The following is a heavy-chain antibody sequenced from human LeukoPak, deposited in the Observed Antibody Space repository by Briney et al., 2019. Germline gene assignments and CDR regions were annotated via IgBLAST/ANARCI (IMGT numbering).Heavy chain of an antibody. J-gene: IGHJ4*02. CDR1: GYTFTSFG. D-gene: IGHD1-26*01. Sequence: ASVKVSCRASGYTFTSFGISWVRQAPGQGLEWVGWISAYSGHTTYAQKVQGRLTMTTETSTSTAYMELSSLRSDDTAMYYCARDQVVGATAGTFDYWGQGTLVTVSS. CDR2: ISAYSGHT. V-gene: IGHV1-18*01. CDR3: ARDQVVGATAGTFDY.